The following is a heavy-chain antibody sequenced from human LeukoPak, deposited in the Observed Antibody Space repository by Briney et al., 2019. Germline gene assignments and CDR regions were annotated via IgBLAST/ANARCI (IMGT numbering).Heavy chain of an antibody. Sequence: PSETLSLTCTVSGDSISSYYWSWIRQPPGKGLEWIGYIYYSGSTNYNPSLKSRVTISVDTSKNQFSLKLSSVTAADTAVYYCARGGMDDYVWGSYRPPPSYYYYYMDVWGKGTTVTVSS. V-gene: IGHV4-59*01. CDR2: IYYSGST. CDR3: ARGGMDDYVWGSYRPPPSYYYYYMDV. CDR1: GDSISSYY. J-gene: IGHJ6*03. D-gene: IGHD3-16*02.